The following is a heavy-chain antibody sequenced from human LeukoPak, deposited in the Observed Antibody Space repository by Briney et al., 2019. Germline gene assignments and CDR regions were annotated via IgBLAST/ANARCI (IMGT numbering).Heavy chain of an antibody. V-gene: IGHV3-23*01. CDR1: GFTFSTHA. D-gene: IGHD6-13*01. J-gene: IGHJ5*02. CDR2: FSGSGGSA. CDR3: TTTTEGWQQLVQFDP. Sequence: GGSLRLSCAASGFTFSTHAMSWVRQAPGKGLEWVSGFSGSGGSAYYADSVKGRFTISRDNSKNTAYLQMNSLKTEDTAVYYCTTTTEGWQQLVQFDPWGQGTLVTVSS.